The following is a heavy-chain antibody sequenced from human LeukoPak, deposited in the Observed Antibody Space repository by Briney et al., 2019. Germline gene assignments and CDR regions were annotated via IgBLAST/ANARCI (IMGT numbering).Heavy chain of an antibody. J-gene: IGHJ4*02. V-gene: IGHV1-69*01. CDR3: ARGAAEMTTVTNFDY. Sequence: SVKVSCKASGGTFSGYAISWVRQAPGQGLEWMGGIIPIFGTANYAQKFQGRVTITADESTSTAYMELSSLRSEDTAVYYCARGAAEMTTVTNFDYWGQGTLVTVSS. CDR1: GGTFSGYA. D-gene: IGHD4-17*01. CDR2: IIPIFGTA.